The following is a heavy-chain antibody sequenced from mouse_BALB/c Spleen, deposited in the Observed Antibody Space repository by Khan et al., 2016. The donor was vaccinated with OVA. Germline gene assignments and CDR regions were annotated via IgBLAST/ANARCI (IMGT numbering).Heavy chain of an antibody. J-gene: IGHJ2*01. Sequence: QIQLVQSGAELAKPGASVKMSCKASGYTFTTYWMHWVKQRPGQGLEWIGYINPTSGYTYYNEKFKDRATLSADKSSSTAYMQLSSLTSEDTAVYDSTRDRIDYWGQGTTLTVSS. CDR2: INPTSGYT. V-gene: IGHV1-7*01. CDR3: TRDRIDY. CDR1: GYTFTTYW.